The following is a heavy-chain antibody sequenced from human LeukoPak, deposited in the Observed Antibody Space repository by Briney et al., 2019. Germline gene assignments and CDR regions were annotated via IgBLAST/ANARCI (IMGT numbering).Heavy chain of an antibody. V-gene: IGHV3-30-3*01. J-gene: IGHJ4*02. Sequence: PGGSLRLSCAASTFTFNTYWMSWVRQAPGKGLEWVAVISYDGSNKYYADSVKGRFTISRDNSKNTLYLQMNSLRAEDTAVYYCARGVVDYGDFFDYWGQGTLVTVSS. CDR2: ISYDGSNK. CDR3: ARGVVDYGDFFDY. CDR1: TFTFNTYW. D-gene: IGHD4-17*01.